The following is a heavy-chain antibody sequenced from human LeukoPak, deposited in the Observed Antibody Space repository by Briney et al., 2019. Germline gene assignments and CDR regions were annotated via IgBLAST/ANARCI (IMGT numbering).Heavy chain of an antibody. CDR2: INHSGST. V-gene: IGHV4-34*01. Sequence: SETLSLTCAVYGGSFSDYYWTWIRQPPGKGLEWIGEINHSGSTYYNPSLKSRVTISVDTSKNQFSLKLSSVTAADTAVYYCAREDILTGYEDYWGQGTLVTVSS. CDR1: GGSFSDYY. J-gene: IGHJ4*02. D-gene: IGHD3-9*01. CDR3: AREDILTGYEDY.